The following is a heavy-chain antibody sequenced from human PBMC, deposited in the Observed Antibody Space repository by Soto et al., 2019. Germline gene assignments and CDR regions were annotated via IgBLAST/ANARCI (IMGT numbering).Heavy chain of an antibody. J-gene: IGHJ4*01. V-gene: IGHV1-3*01. CDR1: GYTFRNYG. D-gene: IGHD3-22*01. Sequence: ASVKVSCKTSGYTFRNYGMHWVRQAPGQRPEWMGWINVANGKTKYSQKFQVRVTMTRDTSASTAYMELSSLRFEDTAVYYCARDFYLHESSGSGYHFDYWGQ. CDR2: INVANGKT. CDR3: ARDFYLHESSGSGYHFDY.